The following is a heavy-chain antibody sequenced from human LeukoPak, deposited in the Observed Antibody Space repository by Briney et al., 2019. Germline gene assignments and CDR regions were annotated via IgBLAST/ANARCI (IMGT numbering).Heavy chain of an antibody. CDR1: GFTFSSYS. CDR3: ASYSGSYPDYFDY. V-gene: IGHV3-21*01. D-gene: IGHD1-26*01. J-gene: IGHJ4*02. CDR2: ISSSSSYI. Sequence: GGSLRLSCAASGFTFSSYSMNWVRQAPGKGLEWVSSISSSSSYIYYADSVKGRFTISRDNSKNTLYLQMNSLRAEDTAVYYCASYSGSYPDYFDYWGQGTLVTVSS.